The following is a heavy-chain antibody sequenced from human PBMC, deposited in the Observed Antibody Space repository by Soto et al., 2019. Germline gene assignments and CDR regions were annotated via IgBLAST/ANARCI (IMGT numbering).Heavy chain of an antibody. D-gene: IGHD6-19*01. CDR2: IIPIFGTA. J-gene: IGHJ6*02. CDR3: AKVRYSSPMSYYYGMDV. V-gene: IGHV1-69*13. Sequence: RASVKVSCKASRVAFNKFIVTWVRQAPGLGLEWVGGIIPIFGTANYAQKFQGRVTITADESTSTSYMEVNNLRSEDTAVYYCAKVRYSSPMSYYYGMDVWGQGTTVTVSS. CDR1: RVAFNKFI.